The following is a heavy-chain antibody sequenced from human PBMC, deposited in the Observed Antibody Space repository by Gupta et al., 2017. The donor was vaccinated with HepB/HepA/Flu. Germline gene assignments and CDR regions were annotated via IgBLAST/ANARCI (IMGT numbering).Heavy chain of an antibody. CDR1: GFTFSDHY. Sequence: QVQVVESGGGLVKPGGSLRLSCAASGFTFSDHYMGWIRQAPGKGLEWVSYISNTGTTVYYADSLRGRFTISRDNARNSLYLQMNSLRGEDTAVYYCARAYRNYWFFDYWGQGTLVTVSS. J-gene: IGHJ4*02. D-gene: IGHD2-8*02. V-gene: IGHV3-11*01. CDR2: ISNTGTTV. CDR3: ARAYRNYWFFDY.